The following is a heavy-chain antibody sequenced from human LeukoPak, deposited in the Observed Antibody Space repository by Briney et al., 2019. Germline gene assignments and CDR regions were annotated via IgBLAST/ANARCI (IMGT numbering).Heavy chain of an antibody. CDR3: ARSGGDYALGAFDI. V-gene: IGHV4-61*01. D-gene: IGHD4-17*01. CDR2: IYYSGST. Sequence: SETLSLTCTVSGGSVSSGSYYRSWIRQPPGEGLEWIGYIYYSGSTNYNPSLKSRVTISVDTSKNQFSLKLSSVTAADTAVYYCARSGGDYALGAFDIWGQGTMVTVSS. J-gene: IGHJ3*02. CDR1: GGSVSSGSYY.